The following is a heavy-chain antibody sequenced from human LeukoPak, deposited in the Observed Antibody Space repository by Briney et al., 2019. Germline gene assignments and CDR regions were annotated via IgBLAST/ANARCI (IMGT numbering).Heavy chain of an antibody. CDR2: IDPSDSYT. J-gene: IGHJ6*02. Sequence: GESLQISCKGSGYSFTSYWISWVRQMPGKGLEWMGRIDPSDSYTNYSPSFQGHVTISADKSISTAYLQWSSLKASDTAMYYCARASSSWYGVYYYGMDVWGQGTTVTVSS. D-gene: IGHD6-13*01. CDR3: ARASSSWYGVYYYGMDV. V-gene: IGHV5-10-1*01. CDR1: GYSFTSYW.